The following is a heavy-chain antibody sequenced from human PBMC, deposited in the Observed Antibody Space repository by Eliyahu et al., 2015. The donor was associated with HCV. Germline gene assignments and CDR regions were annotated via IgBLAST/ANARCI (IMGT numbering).Heavy chain of an antibody. J-gene: IGHJ5*02. Sequence: QVQLQESGPGLVKPSETLSLTCTVSGGSITTYXGXWIRQPPGKGXEWIGYIHYSGSTNYNPSXKSRVTISVDTSKNQFSLNLTSVTAADTAVYYCASGGGGIAVAGTGGWFDPWGQGTLVTVSS. V-gene: IGHV4-59*01. CDR2: IHYSGST. D-gene: IGHD6-19*01. CDR3: ASGGGGIAVAGTGGWFDP. CDR1: GGSITTYX.